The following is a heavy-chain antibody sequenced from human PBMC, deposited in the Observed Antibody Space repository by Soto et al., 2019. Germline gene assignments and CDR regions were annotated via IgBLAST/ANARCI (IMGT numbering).Heavy chain of an antibody. V-gene: IGHV1-46*01. CDR2: INPSGDST. D-gene: IGHD3-22*01. CDR1: GYTFTSYY. J-gene: IGHJ4*02. CDR3: ARSYYYDSSGYYYYFDY. Sequence: ASVKVSCKASGYTFTSYYMHWVRQAPGQGLEWMGIINPSGDSTSYAQKFQGRVTMTRDTSTSTVYMELSSLRSEDTAVYYCARSYYYDSSGYYYYFDYWGQGTLVTVSS.